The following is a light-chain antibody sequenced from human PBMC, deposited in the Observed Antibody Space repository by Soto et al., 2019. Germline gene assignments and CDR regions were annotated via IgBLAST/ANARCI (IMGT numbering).Light chain of an antibody. CDR2: GAS. Sequence: EIVLTQSPGTLSLSPGEGATLSCRASQSVSTNSFAWYQQKPGQAPRLLIYGASTRATGIPDRFSGSGSGTDFTLTISRLEPEDFAVYYCQQYGRTSWTFGQGTKV. CDR3: QQYGRTSWT. V-gene: IGKV3-20*01. J-gene: IGKJ1*01. CDR1: QSVSTNS.